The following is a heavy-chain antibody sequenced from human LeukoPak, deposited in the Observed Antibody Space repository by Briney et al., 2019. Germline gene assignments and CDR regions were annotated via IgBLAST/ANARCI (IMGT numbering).Heavy chain of an antibody. CDR2: ISGYNGNT. D-gene: IGHD6-13*01. V-gene: IGHV1-18*01. CDR3: ARQQFYYYYYMDV. J-gene: IGHJ6*03. CDR1: GYTFSSYG. Sequence: GASVKVSCKTSGYTFSSYGISWVRQAPGQGLEWMGWISGYNGNTNYAQKFQGRVTMTTDTSTSTAYMDLRSLRSDDTAVYYCARQQFYYYYYMDVWGKGTTVTVS.